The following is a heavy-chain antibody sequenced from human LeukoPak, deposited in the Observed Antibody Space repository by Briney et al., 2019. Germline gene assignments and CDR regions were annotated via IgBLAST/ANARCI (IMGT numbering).Heavy chain of an antibody. Sequence: ASVKVSCKASGGTFSSYAISWVRQAPGQWLELMGWISVYNGHTNYAQKFQGRVTMTTDTSTSIVYMELRSLRSDDTAVYYCAREREXYGSGXPGGIWGQGXXVXVXS. CDR3: AREREXYGSGXPGGI. CDR1: GGTFSSYA. CDR2: ISVYNGHT. D-gene: IGHD3-10*01. J-gene: IGHJ3*02. V-gene: IGHV1-18*01.